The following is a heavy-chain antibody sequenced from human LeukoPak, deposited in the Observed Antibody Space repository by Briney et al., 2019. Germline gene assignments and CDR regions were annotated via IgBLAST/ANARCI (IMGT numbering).Heavy chain of an antibody. CDR2: IYYSGST. CDR3: ARHSGGSYPFDY. V-gene: IGHV4-59*08. D-gene: IGHD2-15*01. J-gene: IGHJ4*02. Sequence: SETLSPTCTVSGGSISSYYWSWIRQPPGKGLEWIGYIYYSGSTNYNPSLKSRVTISVDTSKNQFSLKLSSVTAADTAVYYCARHSGGSYPFDYWGQGTLVTVSS. CDR1: GGSISSYY.